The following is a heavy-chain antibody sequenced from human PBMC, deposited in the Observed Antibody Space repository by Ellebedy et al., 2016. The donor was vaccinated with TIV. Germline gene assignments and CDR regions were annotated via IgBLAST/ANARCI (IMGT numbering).Heavy chain of an antibody. CDR2: ISSSSTYI. V-gene: IGHV3-21*01. CDR3: ARPLNNYSNYGGFDY. Sequence: GGSLRLSCAASEFSFSTYSMNWVRQAPGKGLEWVSSISSSSTYIYYAESVKGRFTTSRDDAKNSLYLQMNSLRAEDTAVYYCARPLNNYSNYGGFDYWGQGTLVTFSS. CDR1: EFSFSTYS. D-gene: IGHD4-11*01. J-gene: IGHJ4*02.